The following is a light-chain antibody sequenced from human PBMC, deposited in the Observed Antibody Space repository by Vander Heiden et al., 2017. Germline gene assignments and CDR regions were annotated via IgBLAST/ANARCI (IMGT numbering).Light chain of an antibody. CDR1: QSVSSS. CDR3: QQDCSSLT. CDR2: GAS. V-gene: IGKV3-20*01. J-gene: IGKJ4*01. Sequence: EIVLTQSPGTLPLSPGERATLSCRASQSVSSSLAWYQQKPGQAPRLLIYGASNRATGIPDRFSGSGSGTGFTLTISRLEPEDIAVYYWQQDCSSLTFGGGTKVEIK.